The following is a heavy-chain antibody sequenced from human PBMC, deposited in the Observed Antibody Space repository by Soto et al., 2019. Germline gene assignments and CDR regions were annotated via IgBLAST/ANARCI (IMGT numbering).Heavy chain of an antibody. Sequence: EVQLLESGGGLVQPGGSLRLSCAASGFTFSSYAMSWVRQAPGKGLEWVSAISGSGGSTYYADSVKGRFTISRDNSKNTLYLQRNSLRAEDTAVYYCAKVKRSSSFYYYYGMDVWGQGTTVTVSS. D-gene: IGHD6-6*01. CDR2: ISGSGGST. V-gene: IGHV3-23*01. J-gene: IGHJ6*02. CDR3: AKVKRSSSFYYYYGMDV. CDR1: GFTFSSYA.